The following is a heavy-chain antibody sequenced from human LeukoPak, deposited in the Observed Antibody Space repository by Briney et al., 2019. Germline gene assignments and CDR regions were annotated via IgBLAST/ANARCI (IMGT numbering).Heavy chain of an antibody. J-gene: IGHJ3*02. CDR3: ATETFGGTAFDI. CDR1: GFSFPNYW. V-gene: IGHV5-51*01. CDR2: IYPEDSDT. Sequence: GESLKISCKGSGFSFPNYWIGWVRQMPGKGLEWMGIIYPEDSDTRYSPSFQGHVTMSADTSIMTAYLHWSSLKASDTAMYYCATETFGGTAFDIWGQGTMVTVSS. D-gene: IGHD3-10*01.